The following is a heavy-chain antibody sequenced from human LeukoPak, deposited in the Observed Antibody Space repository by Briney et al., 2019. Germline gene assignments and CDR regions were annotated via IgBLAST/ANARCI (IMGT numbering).Heavy chain of an antibody. J-gene: IGHJ4*02. D-gene: IGHD3-22*01. CDR1: GFTFSSYA. CDR2: ISGDSGTT. CDR3: AKVHYDSNGYNYPSYYFDY. Sequence: GGSLRLSCAVSGFTFSSYAMSWVRQAPGKGLEWVSAISGDSGTTYYTDSVKGRFTISRDNSKNTLYLQMNSLRAEDTAVYYCAKVHYDSNGYNYPSYYFDYWGQGTLVTVSS. V-gene: IGHV3-23*01.